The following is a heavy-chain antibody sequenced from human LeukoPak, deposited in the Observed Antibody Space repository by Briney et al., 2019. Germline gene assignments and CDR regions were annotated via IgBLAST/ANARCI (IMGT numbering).Heavy chain of an antibody. CDR2: ISSSSSTI. V-gene: IGHV3-48*04. CDR3: ACNYYDSSGPHQCFDY. D-gene: IGHD3-22*01. CDR1: GFTFSSYG. J-gene: IGHJ4*02. Sequence: PGGSLRLSCAASGFTFSSYGMHWVRQAPGKGLEWVSYISSSSSTIYYADSVKGRFTISRDNAKNSLYLQMNSLRAEDTAVYYCACNYYDSSGPHQCFDYWGQGTLVTVSS.